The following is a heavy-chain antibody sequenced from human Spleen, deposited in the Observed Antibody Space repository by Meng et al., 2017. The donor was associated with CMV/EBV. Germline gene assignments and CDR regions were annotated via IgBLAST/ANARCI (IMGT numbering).Heavy chain of an antibody. D-gene: IGHD4-11*01. CDR3: ARPGFGYGNYWFDP. CDR1: GGSISSSTYS. Sequence: SGGSISSSTYSWGWIRQLPGKGLEWIGSIYDSGSTYYTPSLKSRVTMSVDPSRNHFSLKLTSVTAADTAVYYCARPGFGYGNYWFDPWGRGTLVTVSS. CDR2: IYDSGST. V-gene: IGHV4-39*02. J-gene: IGHJ5*02.